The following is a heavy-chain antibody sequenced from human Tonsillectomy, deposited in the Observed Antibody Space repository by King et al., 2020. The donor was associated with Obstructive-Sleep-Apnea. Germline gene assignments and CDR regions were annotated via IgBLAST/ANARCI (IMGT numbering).Heavy chain of an antibody. J-gene: IGHJ5*02. CDR1: GGSISSSIYY. V-gene: IGHV4-39*07. CDR3: AREGPGGTNWFDP. Sequence: LQLQESGPGLVKPSDTLSLTCTVSGGSISSSIYYWGWIRQSPGKGLEWLGNFYYSGRPYYNPSLKSRVTISVDTSKNQFSLEVRFMTAADTAVYYCAREGPGGTNWFDPWGQGTQVTVSS. CDR2: FYYSGRP. D-gene: IGHD2-15*01.